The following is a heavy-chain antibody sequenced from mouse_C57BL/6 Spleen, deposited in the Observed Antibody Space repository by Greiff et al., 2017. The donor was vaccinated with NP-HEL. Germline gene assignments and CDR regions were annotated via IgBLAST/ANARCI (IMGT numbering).Heavy chain of an antibody. CDR3: ARLGNGSSSFYAMDY. Sequence: VQLQQSDAELVKPGASVKISCKVSGYTFTDHTIHWMKQRPEQGLEWIGYIYPRDGSTKYNEKFKGKATLTADKSSSQAYMQLNSLTSVDSAVYFCARLGNGSSSFYAMDYWGQGTSVTVSS. V-gene: IGHV1-78*01. J-gene: IGHJ4*01. CDR1: GYTFTDHT. CDR2: IYPRDGST. D-gene: IGHD1-1*01.